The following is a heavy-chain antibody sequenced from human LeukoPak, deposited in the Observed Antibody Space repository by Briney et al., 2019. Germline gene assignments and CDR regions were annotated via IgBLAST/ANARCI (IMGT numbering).Heavy chain of an antibody. CDR1: GGSISSSNW. Sequence: PSETLSLTCAVSGGSISSSNWWSWVRQPPGKGLEWIGEIYHSGSTNYNPSLKSRVTISIDKSKNQLSLKLNSVTAADTAVYYCARDAEGLGYSTGGLLGYWGQGTLVTVSS. CDR2: IYHSGST. V-gene: IGHV4-4*02. D-gene: IGHD2-15*01. CDR3: ARDAEGLGYSTGGLLGY. J-gene: IGHJ4*02.